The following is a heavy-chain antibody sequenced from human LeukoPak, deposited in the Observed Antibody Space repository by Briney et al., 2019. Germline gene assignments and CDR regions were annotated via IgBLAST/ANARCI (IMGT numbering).Heavy chain of an antibody. CDR2: IGTAGDT. J-gene: IGHJ3*02. Sequence: PGGSLRLSCAASGFTFSSYDMHWVRQATGKGLEWVSAIGTAGDTYYPGSVKGRFTISRENAKNSLYLQMNSLRAGDTAVYYCARGYCSGGSCHTDPHRRAFDIWGQGTMVTVSS. CDR3: ARGYCSGGSCHTDPHRRAFDI. CDR1: GFTFSSYD. D-gene: IGHD2-15*01. V-gene: IGHV3-13*01.